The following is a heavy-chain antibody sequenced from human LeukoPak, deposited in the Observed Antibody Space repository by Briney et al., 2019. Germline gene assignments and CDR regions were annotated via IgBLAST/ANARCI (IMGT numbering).Heavy chain of an antibody. CDR1: GFTFSDYY. J-gene: IGHJ4*02. CDR3: AKDRSDSSTWYAGSH. CDR2: ISSSGSTI. D-gene: IGHD6-13*01. Sequence: GSLRLSCAASGFTFSDYYMSWIRQAPGKGLEWVSYISSSGSTIYYADSVKGRFTISRDNAKNSLYLQMNSLRAEDTAVYYCAKDRSDSSTWYAGSHWGQGTLVTVSS. V-gene: IGHV3-11*01.